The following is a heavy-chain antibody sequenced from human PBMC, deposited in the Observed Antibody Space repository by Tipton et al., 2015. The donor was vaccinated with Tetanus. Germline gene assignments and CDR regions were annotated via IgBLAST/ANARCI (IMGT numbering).Heavy chain of an antibody. CDR2: IYYSGST. J-gene: IGHJ5*02. CDR1: GDSITSSHYY. V-gene: IGHV4-39*01. Sequence: TLSLTCTVSGDSITSSHYYWCLVRQTPGKGLEWIGSIYYSGSTYDSPSLKSRVTMSVDTSKNQFSLKLGSVTARDTAIYYCARQLWGYWFEPWGQGTLVTVSS. D-gene: IGHD7-27*01. CDR3: ARQLWGYWFEP.